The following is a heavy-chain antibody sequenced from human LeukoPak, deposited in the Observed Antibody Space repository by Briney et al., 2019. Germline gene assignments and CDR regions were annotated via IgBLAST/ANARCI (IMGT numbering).Heavy chain of an antibody. CDR3: ARELRYFDWSFSSGYFDY. D-gene: IGHD3-9*01. CDR1: GGSISSYY. CDR2: IYYSGST. J-gene: IGHJ4*02. Sequence: SETLSLTCTVSGGSISSYYWSWIRQPPGKGLEGIGYIYYSGSTNYNPSLKSRVTISVDTSKNQFSLKLSSVTAADTAVYYCARELRYFDWSFSSGYFDYWGQGTLVTVSS. V-gene: IGHV4-59*01.